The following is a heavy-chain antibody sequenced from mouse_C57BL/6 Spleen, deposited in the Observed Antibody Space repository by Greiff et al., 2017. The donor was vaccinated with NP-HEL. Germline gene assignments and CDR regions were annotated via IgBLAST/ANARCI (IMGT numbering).Heavy chain of an antibody. D-gene: IGHD2-5*01. Sequence: EVKLMESGEGLVKPGGSLKLSCAASGFTFSSYAMSWVRQTPEKRLEWVAYISSGGDYIYYADTVKGRFTISRDNARNTLYLQMSSLKSEDTAMYYCTRALYSNYYFDYWGQGTTLTVSS. V-gene: IGHV5-9-1*02. CDR3: TRALYSNYYFDY. J-gene: IGHJ2*01. CDR2: ISSGGDYI. CDR1: GFTFSSYA.